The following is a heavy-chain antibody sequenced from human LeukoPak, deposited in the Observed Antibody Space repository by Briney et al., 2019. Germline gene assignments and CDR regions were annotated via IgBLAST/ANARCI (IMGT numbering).Heavy chain of an antibody. Sequence: SETLSLTCTVSGGSISSYYWSWIRQPPGKGLEWIGYIYYSGSTNYNPSLKSRVTISVDTSKNQFSLKLSSVTAADTAVYYCARHSGSNRKPLLDHWGQGTLVTVSS. CDR1: GGSISSYY. D-gene: IGHD1-14*01. V-gene: IGHV4-59*08. CDR3: ARHSGSNRKPLLDH. J-gene: IGHJ4*02. CDR2: IYYSGST.